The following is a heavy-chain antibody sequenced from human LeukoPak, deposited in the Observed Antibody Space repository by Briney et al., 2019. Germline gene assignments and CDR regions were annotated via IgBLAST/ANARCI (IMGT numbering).Heavy chain of an antibody. CDR1: GFDFSNYW. V-gene: IGHV3-7*03. D-gene: IGHD4-17*01. J-gene: IGHJ4*02. Sequence: GGSLRLSCAASGFDFSNYWMYWVRQAPGKGLEWVANIKQDGSEKYYVDSVRGRFTISRDNAKNSLSLQMDSLRAEDTAVYYCASNYGGWGQGTLVTVSS. CDR2: IKQDGSEK. CDR3: ASNYGG.